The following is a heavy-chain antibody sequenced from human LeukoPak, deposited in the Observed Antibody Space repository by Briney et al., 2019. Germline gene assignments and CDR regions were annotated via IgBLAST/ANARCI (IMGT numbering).Heavy chain of an antibody. V-gene: IGHV1-58*01. CDR2: IVVGSGNT. Sequence: GTSVKVSCKASGFTFTSSAVQWVRQARGQRLEWIGWIVVGSGNTNYAQKFQERVTITRDMSTSTAYMELSSLRSEDTAVYYCAADERYYYDSSGYNWGPGTLVTVSS. D-gene: IGHD3-22*01. CDR3: AADERYYYDSSGYN. CDR1: GFTFTSSA. J-gene: IGHJ4*02.